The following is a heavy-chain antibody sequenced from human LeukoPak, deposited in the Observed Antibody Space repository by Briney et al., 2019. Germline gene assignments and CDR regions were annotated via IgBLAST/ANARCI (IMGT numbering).Heavy chain of an antibody. CDR2: LHSGGDT. Sequence: GGSLRLSCAASGFTVSSDYMSWVRQAPGKGLEWVSVLHSGGDTYYADSVKGRFTISRDNSKNILYLEMKSLRADDTAVYYCARAKVGAAGFFAYWRQGTQVTVPS. D-gene: IGHD1-26*01. J-gene: IGHJ4*02. CDR3: ARAKVGAAGFFAY. V-gene: IGHV3-53*01. CDR1: GFTVSSDY.